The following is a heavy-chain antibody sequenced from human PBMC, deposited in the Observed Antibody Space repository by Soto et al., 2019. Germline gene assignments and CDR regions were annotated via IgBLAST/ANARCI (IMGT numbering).Heavy chain of an antibody. V-gene: IGHV3-48*03. Sequence: EVQLVESGGGLVQPGGSLRLSCVASEFTFSSFEMNWVRQAPGKGLEWVSHISESGTTIYYRDSVKGRFTISRDNAKRSLYLQMNSLRVEDTAVYYCAREQSPTGFDYWGQGTLVTVSS. CDR3: AREQSPTGFDY. D-gene: IGHD7-27*01. CDR2: ISESGTTI. CDR1: EFTFSSFE. J-gene: IGHJ4*02.